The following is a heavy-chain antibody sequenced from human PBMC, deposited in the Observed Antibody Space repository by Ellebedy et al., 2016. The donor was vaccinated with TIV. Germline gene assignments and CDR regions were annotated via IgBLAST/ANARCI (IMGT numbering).Heavy chain of an antibody. CDR1: GGSFSGYY. Sequence: MPSETLSLTCAVYGGSFSGYYWSWIRQPPGKGLEWIGYIYYSGSTNYNPSLKSRVTISVDTSKNQFSLKLTSVTAADTAVYYCARHRGAAAAGEGYYYYGMDVWGQGTTVTVSS. D-gene: IGHD6-13*01. CDR2: IYYSGST. V-gene: IGHV4-59*08. J-gene: IGHJ6*02. CDR3: ARHRGAAAAGEGYYYYGMDV.